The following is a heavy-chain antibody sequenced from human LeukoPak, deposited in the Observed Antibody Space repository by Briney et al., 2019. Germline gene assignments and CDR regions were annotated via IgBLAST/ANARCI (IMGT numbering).Heavy chain of an antibody. Sequence: ASVKVSCKASGYTFTSYYMHWVRHAPGQGLEWMGIINPSGGSTSYAQKFQGRVTMTRDTSTSTDFMERSSRRAEATAVYYCARESLAARRWDYWGQGTLVTVSS. D-gene: IGHD6-6*01. CDR2: INPSGGST. CDR1: GYTFTSYY. CDR3: ARESLAARRWDY. V-gene: IGHV1-46*01. J-gene: IGHJ4*02.